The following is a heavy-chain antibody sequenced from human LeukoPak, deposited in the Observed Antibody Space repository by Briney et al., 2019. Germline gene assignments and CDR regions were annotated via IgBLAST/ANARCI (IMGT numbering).Heavy chain of an antibody. CDR2: ISGSGGST. Sequence: PGGSLRLSCAASGFTFSSYAMSWVRQAPGKGLEWVSAISGSGGSTYYADSVKGRFTISRDNSKNTLYLQMNSLRAEDTAVYYCAIHAMVRGVITPFDYWGQGTLVTVSS. D-gene: IGHD3-10*01. CDR3: AIHAMVRGVITPFDY. V-gene: IGHV3-23*01. J-gene: IGHJ4*02. CDR1: GFTFSSYA.